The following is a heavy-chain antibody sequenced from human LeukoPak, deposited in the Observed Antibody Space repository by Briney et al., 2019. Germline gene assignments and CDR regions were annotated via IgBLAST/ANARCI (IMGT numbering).Heavy chain of an antibody. CDR1: GYSFTSYW. Sequence: GEPLKISCKGSGYSFTSYWIGWVRQMPGKGLEWMGIIYPGDSDTRYSPSFQGQVTISAAKSISTAYLQWSSLKASDTAMYYCARSLDSSSWYAYDYWGQGTLVTVSS. CDR2: IYPGDSDT. J-gene: IGHJ4*02. D-gene: IGHD6-13*01. V-gene: IGHV5-51*01. CDR3: ARSLDSSSWYAYDY.